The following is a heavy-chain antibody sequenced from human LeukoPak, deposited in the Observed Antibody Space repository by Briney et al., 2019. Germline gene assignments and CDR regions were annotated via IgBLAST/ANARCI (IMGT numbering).Heavy chain of an antibody. CDR3: ARLERWLHPHNWFDP. CDR2: IYYSGST. D-gene: IGHD5-24*01. V-gene: IGHV4-39*01. CDR1: GGSISSSSYY. Sequence: KPSETLSLTCTVSGGSISSSSYYWGWIRQPPGKGLEWIGSIYYSGSTYYNPSLKSRVTISVDTSKNQFSLKLSSVTAADTAVYYCARLERWLHPHNWFDPWGQGTLVTVSS. J-gene: IGHJ5*02.